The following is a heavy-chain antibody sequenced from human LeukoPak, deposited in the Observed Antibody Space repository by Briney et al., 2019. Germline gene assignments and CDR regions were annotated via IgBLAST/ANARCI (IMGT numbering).Heavy chain of an antibody. J-gene: IGHJ4*02. Sequence: GGSLRLSCAASGFTFRAFWMAWVRQAPGKGLEWVANIKQDGSEKYYVDSVKGRFTISRDNAKNSLYLQMNSLRAEDTAVYYCARGITIFGVVIPFPDYWGQGTLVTVSS. CDR3: ARGITIFGVVIPFPDY. D-gene: IGHD3-3*01. CDR2: IKQDGSEK. V-gene: IGHV3-7*04. CDR1: GFTFRAFW.